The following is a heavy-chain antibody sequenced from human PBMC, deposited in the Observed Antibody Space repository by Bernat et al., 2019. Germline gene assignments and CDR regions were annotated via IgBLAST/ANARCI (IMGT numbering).Heavy chain of an antibody. CDR2: ISAYNGNT. CDR1: GYTFTSYG. V-gene: IGHV1-18*04. CDR3: ARDWRQQLVPNDYYYFDY. D-gene: IGHD6-13*01. J-gene: IGHJ4*02. Sequence: QVQLVQSGAEVKKPGASVKVSCKASGYTFTSYGISWVRQAPGQGLEWMGWISAYNGNTNYAQKLQGRVTMTTDTPTSTAYMELRSLRSDDTAVYYCARDWRQQLVPNDYYYFDYWGQGTLVTVSS.